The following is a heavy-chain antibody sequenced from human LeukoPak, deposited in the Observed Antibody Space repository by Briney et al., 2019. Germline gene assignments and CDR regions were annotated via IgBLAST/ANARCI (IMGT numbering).Heavy chain of an antibody. V-gene: IGHV3-21*01. D-gene: IGHD5-24*01. CDR1: GFTFSSYS. CDR2: ISSGSSYI. CDR3: ARRMATISHSFDY. J-gene: IGHJ4*02. Sequence: GGSLRLSCTASGFTFSSYSMNWVRQAPGKGLEWVSSISSGSSYIYYADSVKGRFTISRDNAKNSLYLQMNSLRAEDTAVYYCARRMATISHSFDYWGQGTLVIVSS.